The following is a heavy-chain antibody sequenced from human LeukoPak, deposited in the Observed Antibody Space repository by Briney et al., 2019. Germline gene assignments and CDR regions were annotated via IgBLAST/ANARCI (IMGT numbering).Heavy chain of an antibody. Sequence: GGSLRLSCAASGFTFSSHAMNWVRQAPGKGLEWVSTISASGESAYYADSVKGRCTISRDNSKNTLYLQMNSLRAEDTALYSCAKAPGGAYGFFDYWGQGALVIVSS. CDR3: AKAPGGAYGFFDY. CDR1: GFTFSSHA. J-gene: IGHJ4*02. D-gene: IGHD4-17*01. CDR2: ISASGESA. V-gene: IGHV3-23*01.